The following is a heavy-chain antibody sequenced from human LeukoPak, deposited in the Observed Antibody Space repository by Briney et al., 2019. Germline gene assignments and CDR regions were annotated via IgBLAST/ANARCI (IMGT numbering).Heavy chain of an antibody. D-gene: IGHD2-2*01. CDR2: INHSGST. Sequence: SETLSLTCAVYGGSFSGYYWGWIRQPPGKGLEWIGEINHSGSTNYNPSLKSRVTISVDTSKNQFSLKLSSVTAADTAVYYCARSHCSSTSCYVRYWGQGTLVTVSS. CDR1: GGSFSGYY. CDR3: ARSHCSSTSCYVRY. V-gene: IGHV4-34*01. J-gene: IGHJ4*02.